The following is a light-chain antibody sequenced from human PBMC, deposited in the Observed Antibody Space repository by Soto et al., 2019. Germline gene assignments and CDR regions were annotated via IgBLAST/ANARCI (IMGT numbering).Light chain of an antibody. CDR1: QSVSSSY. Sequence: EIVLTQSPGTLSLSPGERATLSCRASQSVSSSYLAWYQQKPGQAPMLLIYGASSRATGIPDRFRGSGSGTDFTLTISRLEPEDVAVYYCQQYCSSPLTVGGGTKVESK. CDR3: QQYCSSPLT. J-gene: IGKJ4*01. V-gene: IGKV3-20*01. CDR2: GAS.